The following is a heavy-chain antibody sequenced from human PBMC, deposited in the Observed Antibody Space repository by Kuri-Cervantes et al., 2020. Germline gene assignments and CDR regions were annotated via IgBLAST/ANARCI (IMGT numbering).Heavy chain of an antibody. V-gene: IGHV3-30*02. CDR2: IRYDGSNK. D-gene: IGHD5-24*01. CDR3: AKFSREIPFDY. J-gene: IGHJ4*02. Sequence: GESLKISCAASGFTSSNHGIHWVRQTPGKGLEWVTFIRYDGSNKYYADSVEGRFTISRDNSKNMVYLQLNSLRTEDSAVYYCAKFSREIPFDYWGQGTLVTVSS. CDR1: GFTSSNHG.